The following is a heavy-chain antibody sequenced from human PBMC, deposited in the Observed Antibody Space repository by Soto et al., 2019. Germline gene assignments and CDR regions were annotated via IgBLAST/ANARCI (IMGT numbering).Heavy chain of an antibody. CDR3: AREYLGSGKFYYYYYGMDV. D-gene: IGHD3-10*01. V-gene: IGHV6-1*01. CDR1: GDSVSSNSAA. CDR2: TYYRSKWYN. Sequence: SQTLSLTCAISGDSVSSNSAAWNWIRQSPSRGLEWLGRTYYRSKWYNDYAVSVKSRITINPDTSKNQFSLQLNSVTPEDTAVYYCAREYLGSGKFYYYYYGMDVWGQGTTVTVSS. J-gene: IGHJ6*02.